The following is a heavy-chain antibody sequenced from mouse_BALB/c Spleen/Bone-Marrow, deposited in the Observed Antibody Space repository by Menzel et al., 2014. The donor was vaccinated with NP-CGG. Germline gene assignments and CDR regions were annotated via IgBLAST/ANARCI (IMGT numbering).Heavy chain of an antibody. J-gene: IGHJ3*01. CDR1: GYSFTSYW. CDR3: TRGNSYGGFPY. CDR2: IHPSDSET. D-gene: IGHD2-12*01. V-gene: IGHV1-61*01. Sequence: QVQLQQSGPELARPGASVKLSCKTSGYSFTSYWMNWVKQRPGQGLEWIGMIHPSDSETKLNQKFKDKATLTVDKSSSTAYMQHNSPTSEDSAVYYCTRGNSYGGFPYWGHGTLVTVSA.